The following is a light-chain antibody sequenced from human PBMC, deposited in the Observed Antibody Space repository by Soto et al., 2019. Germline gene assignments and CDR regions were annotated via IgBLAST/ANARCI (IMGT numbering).Light chain of an antibody. CDR1: SSDVGADKY. Sequence: QSALTQPPSASGSPRQSVTISCTGTSSDVGADKYVSWYQQHPGRAPKLMIYEVTKRPSGVPDRFSGSKSGNTASLTVSGLQAEDEADYYCSSYAANNNLLFGGGTKLTVL. J-gene: IGLJ2*01. CDR3: SSYAANNNLL. CDR2: EVT. V-gene: IGLV2-8*01.